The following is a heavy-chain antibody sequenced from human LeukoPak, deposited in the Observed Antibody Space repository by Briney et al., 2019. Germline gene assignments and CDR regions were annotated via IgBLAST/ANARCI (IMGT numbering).Heavy chain of an antibody. Sequence: GGSLRLSCTASGFTFSSYWMSWVRQAPGKGLKWVANIKQDGSEKYYVDSVKGRFTISRDNAKNSLYLQMNSLRAEDTAVYYCARDVGSSSWTDKYYFDYWGQGTLVTVSS. V-gene: IGHV3-7*01. CDR1: GFTFSSYW. D-gene: IGHD6-13*01. CDR2: IKQDGSEK. J-gene: IGHJ4*02. CDR3: ARDVGSSSWTDKYYFDY.